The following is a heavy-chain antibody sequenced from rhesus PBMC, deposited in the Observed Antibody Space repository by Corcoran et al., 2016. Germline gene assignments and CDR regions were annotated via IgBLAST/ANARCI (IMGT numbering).Heavy chain of an antibody. Sequence: QMQLQESGSTVVKPSEPLSLTCAVSVGSISSLPWWSWIRQSPVKWLEWIGGIYGSGGSTEYNPSLKSRVTMSKDTSKNQFSLKLSSVTAADTAVYYCARRGSSGWLSYFDYWGQGFLVTVSS. CDR1: VGSISSLPW. D-gene: IGHD6-31*01. V-gene: IGHV4-93*01. J-gene: IGHJ4*01. CDR2: IYGSGGST. CDR3: ARRGSSGWLSYFDY.